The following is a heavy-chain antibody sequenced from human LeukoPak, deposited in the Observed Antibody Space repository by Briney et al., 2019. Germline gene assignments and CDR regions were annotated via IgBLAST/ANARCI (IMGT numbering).Heavy chain of an antibody. D-gene: IGHD1-7*01. CDR3: ARRMRRHWNSDLWSFDY. J-gene: IGHJ4*02. Sequence: GESLKISCKASGYRFSDFWVGWARQVPGKGLEWMGIIQIVDSETTYSPSFQGQVTISADTSLNTAHLQWSSLTASDTAIYYCARRMRRHWNSDLWSFDYWGQGTLVSVSS. V-gene: IGHV5-51*01. CDR2: IQIVDSET. CDR1: GYRFSDFW.